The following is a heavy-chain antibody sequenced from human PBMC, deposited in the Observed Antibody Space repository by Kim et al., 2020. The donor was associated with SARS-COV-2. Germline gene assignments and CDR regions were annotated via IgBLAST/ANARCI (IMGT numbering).Heavy chain of an antibody. J-gene: IGHJ4*02. CDR3: SPSMIGSY. Sequence: GGSLRLSCAASGFTFSSYGMHWVRQAPGKGLEWVAVISYDGSNKYYADSVKGRFTISRDNSKNTLYLQMNSLRAEDTAVYYFSPSMIGSYWGQGTLVTVS. CDR1: GFTFSSYG. CDR2: ISYDGSNK. V-gene: IGHV3-30*03. D-gene: IGHD3-22*01.